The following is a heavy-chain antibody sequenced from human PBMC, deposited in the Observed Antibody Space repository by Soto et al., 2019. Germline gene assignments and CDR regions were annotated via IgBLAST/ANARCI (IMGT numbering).Heavy chain of an antibody. Sequence: PSETLSLTCAVYGESLGGYYWRWLRQPPGKGLEWIGEVHHSGSTNYNPSLKSRVTISLDTSKNQFFLKLNSVTAADTAVYFCARVLTAAVWHFEIWGRGTLVTVSS. J-gene: IGHJ2*01. V-gene: IGHV4-34*01. D-gene: IGHD2-21*02. CDR1: GESLGGYY. CDR2: VHHSGST. CDR3: ARVLTAAVWHFEI.